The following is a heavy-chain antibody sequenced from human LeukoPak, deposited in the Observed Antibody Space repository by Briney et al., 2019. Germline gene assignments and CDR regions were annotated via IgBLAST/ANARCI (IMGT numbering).Heavy chain of an antibody. J-gene: IGHJ3*02. D-gene: IGHD2-21*02. CDR3: ARVVVTATPDAFDI. Sequence: PSETLSLTCTVSGGSISSGGYSWSWIRQHPGKGLEWIGYIYYSGSTYYNPSLKSRVTTSVDTSKNQFSLKLSSVTAADTAVYYCARVVVTATPDAFDIWGQGTMVTVSS. CDR1: GGSISSGGYS. CDR2: IYYSGST. V-gene: IGHV4-31*03.